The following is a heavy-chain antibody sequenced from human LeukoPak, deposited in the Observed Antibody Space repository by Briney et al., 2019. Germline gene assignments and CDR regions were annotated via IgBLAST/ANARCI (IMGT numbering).Heavy chain of an antibody. D-gene: IGHD3-10*01. J-gene: IGHJ4*02. CDR3: ARELDGSGSFFDY. CDR1: GGSISSGDYY. V-gene: IGHV4-30-4*08. CDR2: IYYSGST. Sequence: SETLSLTCTVSGGSISSGDYYWSWIRQPPGKGLEWIGYIYYSGSTYYNPSLKSRVTISVDRSKNQFSLKLSSVTAADTAVYYCARELDGSGSFFDYWGQGTLVTVSS.